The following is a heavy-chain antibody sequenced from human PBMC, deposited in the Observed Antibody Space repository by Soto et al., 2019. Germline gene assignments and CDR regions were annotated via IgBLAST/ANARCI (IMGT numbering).Heavy chain of an antibody. D-gene: IGHD6-6*01. J-gene: IGHJ4*02. Sequence: SETLSLTCTVSGGSISSYYWSWIRQPPGKGLEWIGYIYYSGSTNYNPSLKSRVTISVDTSKNQFSLKLSSVTAADTAVYYCARVSEYSSLIDYWGQGTLVTVSS. CDR1: GGSISSYY. CDR3: ARVSEYSSLIDY. V-gene: IGHV4-59*01. CDR2: IYYSGST.